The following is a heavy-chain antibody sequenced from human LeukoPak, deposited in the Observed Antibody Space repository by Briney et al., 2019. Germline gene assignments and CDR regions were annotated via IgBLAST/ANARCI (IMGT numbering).Heavy chain of an antibody. V-gene: IGHV3-11*04. CDR1: GFPFSDYY. CDR3: ARLYYDFWSGSAFDI. CDR2: ISSSSSTI. J-gene: IGHJ3*02. Sequence: GGSLRLSCAASGFPFSDYYMSWIRQAPGKGLEWVSYISSSSSTIYYADSVKGRFTISRDNAKNSLYLQMNSLRAEDTAVYYCARLYYDFWSGSAFDIWGQGTMVTVSS. D-gene: IGHD3-3*01.